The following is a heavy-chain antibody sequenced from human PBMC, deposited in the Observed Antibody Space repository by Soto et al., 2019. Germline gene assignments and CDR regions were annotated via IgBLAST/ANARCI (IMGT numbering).Heavy chain of an antibody. CDR1: GGTFSSYA. CDR2: IIPIFGTA. CDR3: ARDRFDFDWLLHDAFDI. V-gene: IGHV1-69*13. J-gene: IGHJ3*02. Sequence: SVKVSCKASGGTFSSYAISWVRQAPGQGLEWMGGIIPIFGTANYAQKFQGRVTITADESTSTAYMELSSLRSEDTAVYYCARDRFDFDWLLHDAFDIWGQGTMVTVSS. D-gene: IGHD3-9*01.